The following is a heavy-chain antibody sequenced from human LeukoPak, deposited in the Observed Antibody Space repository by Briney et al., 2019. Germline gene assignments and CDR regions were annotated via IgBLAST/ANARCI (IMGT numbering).Heavy chain of an antibody. CDR2: ISYDGSNK. CDR1: GFTFSSYA. CDR3: ARRLHGYFDY. J-gene: IGHJ4*02. V-gene: IGHV3-30-3*01. D-gene: IGHD2-15*01. Sequence: GGSLRLSCAASGFTFSSYAMHWVRRAPGKGLEWVAVISYDGSNKYYADSVKGRFTISRDNSRNTLYLQMNSLRAEDTAVYYCARRLHGYFDYWGQGTLVTVSS.